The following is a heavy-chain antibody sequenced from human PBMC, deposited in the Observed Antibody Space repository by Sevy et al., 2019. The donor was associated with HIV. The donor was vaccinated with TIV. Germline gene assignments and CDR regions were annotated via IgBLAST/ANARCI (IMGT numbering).Heavy chain of an antibody. CDR1: GYTLTELS. CDR2: FDPEDGKT. V-gene: IGHV1-24*01. CDR3: ASTRDYYDSSGYYFDY. D-gene: IGHD3-22*01. Sequence: ASVKVSCKVSGYTLTELSIHWVRQAPGKGLEWLVTFDPEDGKTIYAQNFQGRVTMTEDTSTGTTYMELSSLRSEDTAVYYCASTRDYYDSSGYYFDYWGQGTLVTVSS. J-gene: IGHJ4*02.